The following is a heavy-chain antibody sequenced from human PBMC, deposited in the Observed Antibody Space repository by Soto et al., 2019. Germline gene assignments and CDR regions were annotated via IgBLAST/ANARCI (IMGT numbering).Heavy chain of an antibody. V-gene: IGHV4-30-2*01. CDR3: ARGGGSDSFDY. CDR1: GASITFGGYS. Sequence: SETLSLTCTVSGASITFGGYSWSWIRQTPGKGLEWIGYINHLETTFYNPSFESRLTLSIDRAKNRFSLKLHSMSAADRAVYFCARGGGSDSFDYWGQGILVTVSS. J-gene: IGHJ4*02. CDR2: INHLETT. D-gene: IGHD1-26*01.